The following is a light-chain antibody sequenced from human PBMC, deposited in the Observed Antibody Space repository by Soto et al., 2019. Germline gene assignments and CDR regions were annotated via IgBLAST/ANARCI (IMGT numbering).Light chain of an antibody. Sequence: EIVLTQSPGTLSFAPGERATLSCRVSQSVGSYLAWYQQRPGQAPRLLIYDSSNRATGIPARFSGSGSGTDFTLTISSLEPEDFAFYYCQQRSTWPTFGQGTKVDIK. V-gene: IGKV3-11*01. CDR3: QQRSTWPT. CDR2: DSS. J-gene: IGKJ1*01. CDR1: QSVGSY.